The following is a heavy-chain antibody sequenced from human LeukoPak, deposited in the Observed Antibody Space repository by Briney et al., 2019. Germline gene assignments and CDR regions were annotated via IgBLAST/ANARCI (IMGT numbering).Heavy chain of an antibody. CDR2: ISSSSSYI. CDR1: GFTFSSYS. Sequence: PGGSLRLSCAASGFTFSSYSMNWVRQAPGKGLEWVSSISSSSSYIYYADSVKGRFTISRDNAKNSLYLQMNSLRAEDTAVYYCAKATTKDTAMVQDYWGQGTLVTVSS. CDR3: AKATTKDTAMVQDY. J-gene: IGHJ4*02. D-gene: IGHD5-18*01. V-gene: IGHV3-21*04.